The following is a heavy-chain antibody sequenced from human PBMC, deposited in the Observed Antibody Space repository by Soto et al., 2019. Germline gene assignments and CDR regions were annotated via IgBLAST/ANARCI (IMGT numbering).Heavy chain of an antibody. CDR3: ARAGNIVVVPAARYSYGMDV. Sequence: QVQLVQSGAEVKKPGSSVKVSCKASGGTFSSYAISWVRQAPGQGLEWMGGIIPIFGTANYAQKFQGRVTITADKSTSTAYMELSSLRSEDTAVYYCARAGNIVVVPAARYSYGMDVWGQGTTVTVS. J-gene: IGHJ6*02. CDR1: GGTFSSYA. CDR2: IIPIFGTA. V-gene: IGHV1-69*06. D-gene: IGHD2-2*01.